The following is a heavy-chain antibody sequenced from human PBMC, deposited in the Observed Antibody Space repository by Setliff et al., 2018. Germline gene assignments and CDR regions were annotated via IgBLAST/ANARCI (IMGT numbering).Heavy chain of an antibody. J-gene: IGHJ6*02. Sequence: GGSLRLSCAASGFTFSTYSMNWVRQAPGRGLEWVSSISSSSSYIFYAESLKGRFTISRDNAKNSLYLQINSLRADDTAVYYRARDGEYYGSGFYSTRYYNSYGMDVWGQGTTVTVSS. CDR3: ARDGEYYGSGFYSTRYYNSYGMDV. V-gene: IGHV3-21*01. CDR1: GFTFSTYS. CDR2: ISSSSSYI. D-gene: IGHD3-10*01.